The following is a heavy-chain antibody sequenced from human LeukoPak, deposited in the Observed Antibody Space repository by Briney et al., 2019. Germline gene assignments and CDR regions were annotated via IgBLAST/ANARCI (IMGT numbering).Heavy chain of an antibody. D-gene: IGHD3-10*01. CDR1: GGSISSYY. V-gene: IGHV4-59*01. Sequence: PSETLSLTCTVSGGSISSYYWSWIRQPPGKGLEWIGYIYYSGSTNYNPSLKSRVTISVDTSKNQFSLKLSSVTAADTAVYYCARDRGRQYGMDVWGQGTTVTVSS. CDR2: IYYSGST. J-gene: IGHJ6*02. CDR3: ARDRGRQYGMDV.